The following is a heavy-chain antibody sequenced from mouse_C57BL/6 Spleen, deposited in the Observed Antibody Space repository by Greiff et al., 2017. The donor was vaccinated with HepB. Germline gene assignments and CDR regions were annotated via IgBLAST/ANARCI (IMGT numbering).Heavy chain of an antibody. J-gene: IGHJ1*03. Sequence: EVKLVESGPGLVKPSQSLSLTCSVSGYSITSCYYWNWIRQFPGNKLEWMGYISYDGSNNYNPSLKNRISITRDTSKNQFFLKLNSVTTEDTATYYCARRDYGSSRYWYFDVWGTGTTVTVSS. CDR1: GYSITSCYY. CDR2: ISYDGSN. D-gene: IGHD1-1*01. V-gene: IGHV3-6*01. CDR3: ARRDYGSSRYWYFDV.